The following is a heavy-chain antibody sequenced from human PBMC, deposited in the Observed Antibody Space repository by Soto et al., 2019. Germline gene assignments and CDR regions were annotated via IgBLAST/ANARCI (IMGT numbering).Heavy chain of an antibody. J-gene: IGHJ5*02. Sequence: PGGSLRLSCAASGFTFSSYWMHWVRQAPGKGLVWVSRINSDGSSTSYADSVKGRFTISRDNAKNTLYLQMNSLRAEDTAVYYCAYSSSWYPLEFDPWGQGTLDTVSS. D-gene: IGHD6-13*01. CDR3: AYSSSWYPLEFDP. CDR2: INSDGSST. CDR1: GFTFSSYW. V-gene: IGHV3-74*01.